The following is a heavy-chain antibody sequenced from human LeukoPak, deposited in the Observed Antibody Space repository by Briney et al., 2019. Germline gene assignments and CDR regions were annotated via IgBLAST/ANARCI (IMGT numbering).Heavy chain of an antibody. Sequence: GGSLTLSCAASGFTFSGYWMSWVRQAPGKGLEWVANIKQDGSEKYYVDSVKGRFTISRDNAKTSLYLQMNSLRAEDTAVYYCAREPWGYSGSSDHWGQGTLVTVSS. V-gene: IGHV3-7*03. J-gene: IGHJ5*02. CDR1: GFTFSGYW. D-gene: IGHD5-12*01. CDR2: IKQDGSEK. CDR3: AREPWGYSGSSDH.